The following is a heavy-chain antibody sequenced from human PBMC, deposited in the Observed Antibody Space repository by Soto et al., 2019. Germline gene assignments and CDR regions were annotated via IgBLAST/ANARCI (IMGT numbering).Heavy chain of an antibody. CDR2: ISSDGTTT. CDR3: AREYYGVLTGYYNDY. V-gene: IGHV3-74*01. J-gene: IGHJ4*02. Sequence: EVQLVESGGGLVQSGGSLGLSCVASGFSFRSYWMHWVRQAPGKGLVWVARISSDGTTTTYADSANGRFTVSRDNAANTLYLQMSSLRAEDTAVYYCAREYYGVLTGYYNDYWGQRTLVTVSS. CDR1: GFSFRSYW. D-gene: IGHD3-9*01.